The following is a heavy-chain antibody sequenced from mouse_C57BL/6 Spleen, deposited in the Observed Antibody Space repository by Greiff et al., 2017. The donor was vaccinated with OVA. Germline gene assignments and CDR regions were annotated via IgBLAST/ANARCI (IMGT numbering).Heavy chain of an antibody. D-gene: IGHD1-1*01. V-gene: IGHV1-26*01. CDR1: GYTFTDYY. CDR3: AYYYGSSYDY. J-gene: IGHJ2*01. Sequence: EVQLQQSGPELVKPGASVKISCKASGYTFTDYYMNWVKQSHGKSLEWIGDINPNNGGTSYNQKFKGKATLTVDKSSSTAYMELRSLTSEDSAVYYCAYYYGSSYDYWGQGTTLTVSS. CDR2: INPNNGGT.